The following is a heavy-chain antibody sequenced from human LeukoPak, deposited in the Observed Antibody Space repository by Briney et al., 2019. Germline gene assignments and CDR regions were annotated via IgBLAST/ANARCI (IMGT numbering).Heavy chain of an antibody. V-gene: IGHV3-21*01. Sequence: PGGSLRLSCAASGFTFSSYSMNWVRQAPGKGLEWVSCISSSSGYIYHADSVKGRFTISRDDAKSSLYLQMNSLRAEDTAVYYCARDRSGSPNDCWGQGTLVTVSS. CDR2: ISSSSGYI. D-gene: IGHD1-26*01. CDR3: ARDRSGSPNDC. CDR1: GFTFSSYS. J-gene: IGHJ4*02.